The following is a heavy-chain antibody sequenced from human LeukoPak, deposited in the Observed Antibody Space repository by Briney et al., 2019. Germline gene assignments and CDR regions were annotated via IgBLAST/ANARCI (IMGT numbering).Heavy chain of an antibody. Sequence: AGGSLRLSCAAPGFTFSSYSMNWVRQAPGKGLEGVSSISSISSYIYYAVSVKGRFTISRDNAKNSLYLQMNRLRAEDTAVYYCARIPYSSSWSGDYFDYWGQGTLVTVSS. CDR1: GFTFSSYS. CDR2: ISSISSYI. V-gene: IGHV3-21*01. CDR3: ARIPYSSSWSGDYFDY. D-gene: IGHD6-13*01. J-gene: IGHJ4*02.